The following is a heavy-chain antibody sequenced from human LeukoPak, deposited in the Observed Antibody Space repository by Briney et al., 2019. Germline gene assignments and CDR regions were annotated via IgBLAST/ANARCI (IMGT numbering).Heavy chain of an antibody. CDR2: IYYSGST. CDR1: GGSISSSSYY. J-gene: IGHJ4*02. CDR3: ARDGSGSYYESFFDY. Sequence: SETLSLTCTVSGGSISSSSYYWGWIRQPPGKGLEWIGSIYYSGSTYYNPSLKSRVTISVDTSKNQFSLKLSSVTAADTAVYYCARDGSGSYYESFFDYWGQGTLVTVSS. D-gene: IGHD3-10*01. V-gene: IGHV4-39*07.